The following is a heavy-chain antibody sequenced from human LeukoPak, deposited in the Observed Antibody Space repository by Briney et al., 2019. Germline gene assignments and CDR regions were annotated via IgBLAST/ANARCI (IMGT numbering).Heavy chain of an antibody. CDR3: ARAWENDSSGIWNYYYYYYGMDV. V-gene: IGHV3-48*03. CDR1: RFTFSSYE. CDR2: ISSSGSTI. Sequence: GGSLRLSCAASRFTFSSYEMNWVRQAPGKGLEWVSYISSSGSTIYYADSVKGRFTISRDNAKNSLYLQMNSLRAEDTAVYYCARAWENDSSGIWNYYYYYYGMDVWGQGTTVTVSS. D-gene: IGHD3-22*01. J-gene: IGHJ6*02.